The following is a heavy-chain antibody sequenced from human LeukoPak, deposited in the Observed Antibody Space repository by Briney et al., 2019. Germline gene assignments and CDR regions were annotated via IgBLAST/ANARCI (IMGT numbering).Heavy chain of an antibody. CDR1: GFTFSGSA. D-gene: IGHD3-22*01. Sequence: GGSLRLSCAASGFTFSGSAMHWVRQASGKGLEWVGRIRSKANSYATAHAASVKGRFTISRDDSKNTAYLQMNSLKTEDTAVYYCTTTYYERGYYFDYWGQGTLVTVSS. J-gene: IGHJ4*02. V-gene: IGHV3-73*01. CDR3: TTTYYERGYYFDY. CDR2: IRSKANSYAT.